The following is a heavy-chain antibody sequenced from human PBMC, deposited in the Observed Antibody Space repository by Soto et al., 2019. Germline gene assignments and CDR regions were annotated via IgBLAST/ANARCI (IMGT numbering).Heavy chain of an antibody. V-gene: IGHV3-23*01. CDR1: GFTFSTYH. CDR2: ISGSGDRA. J-gene: IGHJ6*02. CDR3: AKILSQTTYYWHAMDV. D-gene: IGHD3-16*01. Sequence: VPLLESGGDFVQPGGSLRLSCDASGFTFSTYHMVWVRQASGKGLEAVSSISGSGDRAYYLDSVRGRFTISRDNSKNMLYLQMNCLRAEDSAVYYCAKILSQTTYYWHAMDVWGQGTTVTVSS.